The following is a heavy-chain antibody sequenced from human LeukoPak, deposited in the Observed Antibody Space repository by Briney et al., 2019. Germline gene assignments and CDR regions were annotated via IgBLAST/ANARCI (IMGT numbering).Heavy chain of an antibody. CDR2: ISAYNGNT. V-gene: IGHV1-18*01. J-gene: IGHJ4*02. D-gene: IGHD3-22*01. Sequence: ASVRVSCKASGYTFTTYGITWVRQAPGQGLEWMGWISAYNGNTNYAQKHQGRVTMTTDTSTSTAYMELGSLRSEDTAVYYSARDPDPDTYSSGSLWGQGTLVTVSS. CDR1: GYTFTTYG. CDR3: ARDPDPDTYSSGSL.